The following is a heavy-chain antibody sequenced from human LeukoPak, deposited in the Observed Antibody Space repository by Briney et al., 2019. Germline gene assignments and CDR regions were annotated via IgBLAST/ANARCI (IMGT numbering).Heavy chain of an antibody. Sequence: GESLRLSCAASGFTFSSYAMSWVRQAPGKGLEWVSAISGSGGSTYYADSVKGRFTISRDNSKNTLYLQMNSLRAEDTAVYYCAKLGGDSVSFFDYWGQGTLVTVSS. J-gene: IGHJ4*02. CDR3: AKLGGDSVSFFDY. CDR2: ISGSGGST. CDR1: GFTFSSYA. V-gene: IGHV3-23*01. D-gene: IGHD2-21*01.